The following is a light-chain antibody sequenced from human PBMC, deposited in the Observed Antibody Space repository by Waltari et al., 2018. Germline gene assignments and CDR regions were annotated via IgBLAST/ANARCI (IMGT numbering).Light chain of an antibody. CDR3: HVWDANTVM. CDR2: LDS. CDR1: NIGSRS. Sequence: SSVLTQAPSVSVAPGQTATVTCGGDNIGSRSVHWYQQKPGRAPVLVVYLDSDRHSGIPGRFSGSKSGNAATLTISRGEAGDEADYYCHVWDANTVMFGGGTKLTVL. J-gene: IGLJ3*02. V-gene: IGLV3-21*02.